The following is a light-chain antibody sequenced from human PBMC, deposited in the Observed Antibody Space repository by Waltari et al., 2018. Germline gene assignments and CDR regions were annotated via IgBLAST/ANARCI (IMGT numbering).Light chain of an antibody. Sequence: DIVMTQSPDSLAVSLGERATIHGQSSQPVLYSANNKNYSAWYQQKPGQPPKLLIYLASTRESGVPDRFSGSGSGTDFTLTISSLQAEDVAVYYCHQFYVAPHTFGQGTRLVIK. CDR2: LAS. J-gene: IGKJ2*01. CDR1: QPVLYSANNKNY. CDR3: HQFYVAPHT. V-gene: IGKV4-1*01.